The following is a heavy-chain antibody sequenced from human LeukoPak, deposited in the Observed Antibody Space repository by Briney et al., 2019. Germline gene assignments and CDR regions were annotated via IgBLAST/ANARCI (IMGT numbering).Heavy chain of an antibody. J-gene: IGHJ4*02. Sequence: GGSLRLSCTASGFTFGDYAMSWVRQAPGKGLEWVGFIRSKAYGGTTEYAASVKGRSTISRDDSKSIAYLQMNSLRAEDTAVYYCARVHTVVTPFDSWGQGTLVTVSS. D-gene: IGHD4-23*01. V-gene: IGHV3-49*04. CDR3: ARVHTVVTPFDS. CDR2: IRSKAYGGTT. CDR1: GFTFGDYA.